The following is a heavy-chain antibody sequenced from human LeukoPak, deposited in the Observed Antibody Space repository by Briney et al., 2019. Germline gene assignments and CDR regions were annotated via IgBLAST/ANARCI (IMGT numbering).Heavy chain of an antibody. CDR2: ISTDGSIK. J-gene: IGHJ4*02. CDR1: AFTISSYS. V-gene: IGHV3-30-3*01. Sequence: GRSLRLSCAASAFTISSYSMHWVRQAPGKGLEWVALISTDGSIKYYADSVKGRFTISTDNSSNTLYLQMNSLKSEDTAIYYCARGHGSTCLDYWGQGTLVTVSS. CDR3: ARGHGSTCLDY. D-gene: IGHD6-13*01.